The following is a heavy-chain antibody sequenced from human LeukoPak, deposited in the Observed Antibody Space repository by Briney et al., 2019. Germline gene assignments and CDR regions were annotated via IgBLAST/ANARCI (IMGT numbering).Heavy chain of an antibody. D-gene: IGHD3-22*01. J-gene: IGHJ4*02. Sequence: GGSLSLSCAASGFTVSSNSMSWVRQAPGKGLEWVSVIYSGGSTFYADSVKGRFTISRDNSKSTLYLQMNSLRAEDTAVYYCARKHYYDSSGFFPPMDYWGQGTLVTVSS. CDR1: GFTVSSNS. V-gene: IGHV3-66*01. CDR2: IYSGGST. CDR3: ARKHYYDSSGFFPPMDY.